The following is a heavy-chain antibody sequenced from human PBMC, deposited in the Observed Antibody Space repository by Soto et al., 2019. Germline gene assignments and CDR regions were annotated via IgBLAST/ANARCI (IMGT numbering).Heavy chain of an antibody. V-gene: IGHV4-59*01. Sequence: SETLSLTCTVSGGSIISYYWSWIRQPPGKGLEWIGYIYYSGSTNYNPSLKSRVTISVDTSKNQFSLKLSSVTAADTAVYYCARDVWGGSSYFDYWGQGTLVTVSS. J-gene: IGHJ4*02. CDR3: ARDVWGGSSYFDY. D-gene: IGHD7-27*01. CDR2: IYYSGST. CDR1: GGSIISYY.